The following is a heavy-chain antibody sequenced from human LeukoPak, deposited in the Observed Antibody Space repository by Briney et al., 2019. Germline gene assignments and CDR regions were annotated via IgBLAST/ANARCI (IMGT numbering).Heavy chain of an antibody. CDR3: ARGGGYASPIGS. CDR1: GGSISTYY. V-gene: IGHV4-59*01. J-gene: IGHJ4*02. CDR2: IYHSGST. D-gene: IGHD5-12*01. Sequence: PSETRSLTCTLSGGSISTYYWSWIRQPPGKGLEWNGYIYHSGSTNYNPSLKSRVTISVGTSKNQFSLKLSSVTAADTAVYYCARGGGYASPIGSSGQGAPVTVS.